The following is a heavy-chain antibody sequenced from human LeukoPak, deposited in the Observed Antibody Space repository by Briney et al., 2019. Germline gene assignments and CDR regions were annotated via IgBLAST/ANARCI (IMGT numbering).Heavy chain of an antibody. CDR2: MNPNSGNT. CDR3: ARDYDSSGYYRMGNDY. Sequence: ASVKVSCKASGYTFTSYDINGVRQATGQGLKWMGWMNPNSGNTGYAQKFQRRVTMTRTTSISTAYMELSRLRSEATAVYYCARDYDSSGYYRMGNDYWGQGTLVTVSS. V-gene: IGHV1-8*01. J-gene: IGHJ4*02. D-gene: IGHD3-22*01. CDR1: GYTFTSYD.